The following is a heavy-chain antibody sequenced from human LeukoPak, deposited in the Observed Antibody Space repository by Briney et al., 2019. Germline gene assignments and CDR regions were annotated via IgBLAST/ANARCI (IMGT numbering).Heavy chain of an antibody. D-gene: IGHD1-26*01. CDR1: GGSISSYY. V-gene: IGHV4-59*01. CDR3: ARGGAALTTFDY. J-gene: IGHJ4*02. Sequence: SETLSLTCTVSGGSISSYYWSWIRQPPGKGLEWIGYIYYSGSTNYNPSLKSRVTISVDTSKNQFSLKLSSVTAADTAVYYCARGGAALTTFDYWGQGTLVTVSS. CDR2: IYYSGST.